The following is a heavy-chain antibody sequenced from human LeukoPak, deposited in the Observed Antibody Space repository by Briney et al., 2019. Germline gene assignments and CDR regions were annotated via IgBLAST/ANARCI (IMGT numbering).Heavy chain of an antibody. Sequence: GGSLRLSCAASGFTVSSNFMNWVRQAPGKGLEWVSSISSSSSYIYYADSVKGRFTISRDNAKNSLYLQMNSLRAEDTAVYYCASLAAAGNWGQGTLVTVSS. CDR1: GFTVSSNF. CDR3: ASLAAAGN. V-gene: IGHV3-21*01. J-gene: IGHJ4*02. D-gene: IGHD6-13*01. CDR2: ISSSSSYI.